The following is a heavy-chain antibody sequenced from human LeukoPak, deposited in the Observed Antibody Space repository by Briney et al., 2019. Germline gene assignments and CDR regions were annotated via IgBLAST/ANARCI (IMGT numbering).Heavy chain of an antibody. CDR3: AKYRGYSATPLGDH. J-gene: IGHJ4*02. CDR2: ISYDGSNK. V-gene: IGHV3-30*18. Sequence: GRSLRLSCAASGFTFSSYGMHWVRQAPGKGLEWVAVISYDGSNKYYADSVKGRFTISRDNSKNMLFLQMNSLRAEDTAVYYCAKYRGYSATPLGDHWGQGALVTVSS. CDR1: GFTFSSYG. D-gene: IGHD1-26*01.